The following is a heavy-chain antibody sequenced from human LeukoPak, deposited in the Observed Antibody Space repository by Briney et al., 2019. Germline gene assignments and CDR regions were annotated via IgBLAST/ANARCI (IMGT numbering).Heavy chain of an antibody. Sequence: SQTLSLTCTVSGGSISSGGYYWSWIRQPPGKGLEWIGYIYYSGITYYNPSLKSRVTISLDTSKNQFSLKLSSVTAADTAVYYCARKHYYDNSGYSRWGQGTLVTVSS. V-gene: IGHV4-30-4*01. J-gene: IGHJ4*02. D-gene: IGHD3-22*01. CDR3: ARKHYYDNSGYSR. CDR2: IYYSGIT. CDR1: GGSISSGGYY.